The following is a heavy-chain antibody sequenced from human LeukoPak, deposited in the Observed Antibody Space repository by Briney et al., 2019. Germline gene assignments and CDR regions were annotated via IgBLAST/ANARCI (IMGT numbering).Heavy chain of an antibody. CDR2: ISSSSSYI. CDR3: ARDSSSWFNCFDP. D-gene: IGHD6-13*01. J-gene: IGHJ5*02. CDR1: GFTFSSYN. Sequence: PGGSLRLSCAASGFTFSSYNVNWVRQAPGKGLEWVSSISSSSSYIYYADSVKGRFTISRDNAKNSLYLQMNSLRAEDTAVYYCARDSSSWFNCFDPWGQGTLVTVSS. V-gene: IGHV3-21*01.